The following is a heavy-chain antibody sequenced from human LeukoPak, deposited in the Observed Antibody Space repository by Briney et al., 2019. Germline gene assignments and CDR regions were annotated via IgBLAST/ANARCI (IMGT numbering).Heavy chain of an antibody. CDR3: SYGMDV. CDR2: ISYDGSNK. CDR1: GFTFSSYA. J-gene: IGHJ6*02. Sequence: GGSLRLSCAASGFTFSSYAMHWVRQAPGKGLEWVAVISYDGSNKYYADSVKGRFTISRDNSKNTLYLQMNSLRAEDTAVYYCSYGMDVWGQGTTVTVSS. V-gene: IGHV3-30-3*01.